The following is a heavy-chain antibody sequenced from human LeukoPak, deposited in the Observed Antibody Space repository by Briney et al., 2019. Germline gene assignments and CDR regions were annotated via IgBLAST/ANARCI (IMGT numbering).Heavy chain of an antibody. CDR1: GFTFSSYG. CDR2: IWYDGSNK. J-gene: IGHJ4*02. V-gene: IGHV3-33*01. CDR3: ARGPVVGASTEVFDY. Sequence: PGRSLRLSCAASGFTFSSYGMHWVRQAPGKGLEWVAVIWYDGSNKYYADSVKGRFTISRDNSKNTLYLQMNSLRAEDTAVYYCARGPVVGASTEVFDYWGQGTLVTVSS. D-gene: IGHD1-26*01.